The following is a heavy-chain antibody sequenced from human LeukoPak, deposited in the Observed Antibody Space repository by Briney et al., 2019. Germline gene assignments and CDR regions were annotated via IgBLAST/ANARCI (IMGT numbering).Heavy chain of an antibody. Sequence: SVKVSCKGSGGTFSSYAISWVRQGPGQGLERMGGIIPIFGTANYAQKFQGRVTLTAHESTSTSDMELSSLRSEDTAVYYSAVEGDITIFGVGPDYWGQGTLVTVSS. J-gene: IGHJ4*02. CDR2: IIPIFGTA. D-gene: IGHD3-3*01. V-gene: IGHV1-69*13. CDR1: GGTFSSYA. CDR3: AVEGDITIFGVGPDY.